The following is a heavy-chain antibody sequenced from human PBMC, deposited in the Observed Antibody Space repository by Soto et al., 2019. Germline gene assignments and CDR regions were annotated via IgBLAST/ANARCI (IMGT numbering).Heavy chain of an antibody. V-gene: IGHV1-2*02. CDR2: INPKSDDT. CDR3: ATYSGSFQF. Sequence: ASVKVSCKASGYPFSDNQIHWLRRAPGQGLEWMGRINPKSDDTNYAQKFQGRVTMTRDTSIDTAYLELTGLTSEDTAVYYCATYSGSFQFWGQGTLVTVSS. D-gene: IGHD1-26*01. J-gene: IGHJ4*02. CDR1: GYPFSDNQ.